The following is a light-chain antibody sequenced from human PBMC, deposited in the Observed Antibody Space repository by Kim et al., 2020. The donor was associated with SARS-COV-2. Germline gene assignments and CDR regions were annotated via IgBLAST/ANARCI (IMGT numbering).Light chain of an antibody. CDR1: NSDIGGYNY. CDR2: DVT. V-gene: IGLV2-14*03. Sequence: QSALTQPASVSGSPGQSITISCTGTNSDIGGYNYVSWYQQHPGKAPKLMIHDVTKRPSGVSYRFSGSKSGNTASLTISGLQADDATDYYCSSYTSTNTWVFGGGTKVTVL. J-gene: IGLJ3*02. CDR3: SSYTSTNTWV.